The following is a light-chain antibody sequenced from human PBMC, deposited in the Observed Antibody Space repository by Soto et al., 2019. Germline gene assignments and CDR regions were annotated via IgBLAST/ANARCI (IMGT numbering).Light chain of an antibody. CDR3: QQYFRFPWT. J-gene: IGKJ1*01. CDR2: GAS. CDR1: QDISTY. V-gene: IGKV1-8*01. Sequence: AIQMTQFPSSLSASTGDRVTITCRATQDISTYVAWYQQRPGKAPDLLIYGASTLQSGVPPTFSGGGSGTDFTLTISSLQSDAFATYYCQQYFRFPWTFGQGTKV.